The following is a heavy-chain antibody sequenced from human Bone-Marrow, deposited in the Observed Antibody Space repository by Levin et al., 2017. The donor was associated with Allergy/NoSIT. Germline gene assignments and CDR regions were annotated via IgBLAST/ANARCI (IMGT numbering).Heavy chain of an antibody. CDR3: ARDRGTVGYIFDF. CDR2: VSPYTGGT. J-gene: IGHJ4*02. V-gene: IGHV1-2*02. CDR1: GFNFNVYY. D-gene: IGHD2-2*02. Sequence: GESLKISCKTSGFNFNVYYMHWVRQAPGQGLEWMGWVSPYTGGTNIAQKFRGRVSMTRDTSTATVFVELNSLTFDDTAVYFCARDRGTVGYIFDFWGQGTLITVSS.